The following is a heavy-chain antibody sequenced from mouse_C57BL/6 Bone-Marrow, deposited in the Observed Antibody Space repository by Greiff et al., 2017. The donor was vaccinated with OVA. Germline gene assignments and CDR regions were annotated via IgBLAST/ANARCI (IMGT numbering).Heavy chain of an antibody. CDR2: ISNGGGST. CDR3: ARQRVITTLMDY. J-gene: IGHJ4*01. V-gene: IGHV5-12*01. CDR1: GFTFSDYY. D-gene: IGHD1-1*01. Sequence: EVKLVESGGGLVQPGGSLKLSCAASGFTFSDYYMYWVRQTPEKRLEWVAYISNGGGSTYYPDTVKGRFTISRDNAKNTLYLQMSRLKSEDTAMDYCARQRVITTLMDYWGQGTSVTVSS.